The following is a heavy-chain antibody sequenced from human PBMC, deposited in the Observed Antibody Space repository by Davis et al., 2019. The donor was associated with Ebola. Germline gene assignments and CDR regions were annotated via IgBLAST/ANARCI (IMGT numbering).Heavy chain of an antibody. CDR2: IYHSGST. J-gene: IGHJ4*02. CDR3: ARHASRYFDWLLPY. Sequence: SETLSLTCAVSGGSISSSNWWSWVRQPPGKGLEWIGEIYHSGSTNYNPSLKSRVTISVDTSKNQFSLKLSSVTAADTAVYYCARHASRYFDWLLPYWGQGTLVTVSS. D-gene: IGHD3-9*01. CDR1: GGSISSSNW. V-gene: IGHV4-4*02.